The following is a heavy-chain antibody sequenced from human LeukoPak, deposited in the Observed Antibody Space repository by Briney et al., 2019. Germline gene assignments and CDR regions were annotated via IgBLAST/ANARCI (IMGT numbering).Heavy chain of an antibody. D-gene: IGHD3-10*01. CDR3: ASTYYYGSGSRSREPDY. CDR2: INPNSGGT. V-gene: IGHV1-2*02. Sequence: GASVKVSCKASGYTFTGYYMHWVRQAPGQGLEWMGWINPNSGGTNYAQKFQGRVTMTRDTSISTAYMELSRLRSDDTAVYYCASTYYYGSGSRSREPDYWGQGTLVTVSS. CDR1: GYTFTGYY. J-gene: IGHJ4*02.